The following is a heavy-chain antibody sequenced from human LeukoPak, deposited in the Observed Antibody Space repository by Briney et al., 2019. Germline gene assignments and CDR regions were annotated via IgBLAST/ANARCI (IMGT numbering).Heavy chain of an antibody. CDR3: ARGVMTTVTTGDY. CDR1: GYTFTSYG. V-gene: IGHV1-2*02. CDR2: INPNSGGT. D-gene: IGHD4-17*01. J-gene: IGHJ4*02. Sequence: GASVKVSCKASGYTFTSYGISWVRQAPGQGLEWMGWINPNSGGTNYAQKFQGRVTMTRDTSISTAYMELSRLRSDDTAVYYCARGVMTTVTTGDYWGQGTLVTVSS.